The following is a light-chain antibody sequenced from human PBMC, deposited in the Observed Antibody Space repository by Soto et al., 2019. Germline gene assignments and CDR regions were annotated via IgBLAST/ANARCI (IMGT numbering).Light chain of an antibody. CDR3: SSYTSSSTLVV. CDR1: SRDVGGYNF. Sequence: QSALTQPASVSGSPGQSITISCSGTSRDVGGYNFVSWYQQHPGKAPKLMIFEVNNQPSGVSDRFSGSKSGNTASLTISGLQAEDEADYYCSSYTSSSTLVVFGGGTKLTVL. CDR2: EVN. V-gene: IGLV2-14*01. J-gene: IGLJ2*01.